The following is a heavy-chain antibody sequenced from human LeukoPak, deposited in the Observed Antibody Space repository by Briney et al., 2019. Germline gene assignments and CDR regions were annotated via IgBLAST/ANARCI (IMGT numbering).Heavy chain of an antibody. J-gene: IGHJ3*02. CDR2: INTLTGVT. D-gene: IGHD3-22*01. Sequence: ASVKVSCKASGYPFTDYFIHWVRQAPGQGLEWMGWINTLTGVTLYAQKFQGRLTMTRDTSTSTANMELRSLRSDDTAVHYCVTWIIVSGIPSSVDIWGQGTMVTVSS. CDR3: VTWIIVSGIPSSVDI. V-gene: IGHV1-2*02. CDR1: GYPFTDYF.